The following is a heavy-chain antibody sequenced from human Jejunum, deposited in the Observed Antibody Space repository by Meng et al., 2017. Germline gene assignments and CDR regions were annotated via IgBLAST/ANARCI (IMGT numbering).Heavy chain of an antibody. D-gene: IGHD7-27*01. CDR2: LEDSGKT. V-gene: IGHV3-23*01. CDR3: VTVNWGGIYA. Sequence: GESLKISCAASGFSLTRNDVSWVRQAPGKGLEWVSALEDSGKTNYADSVKGRFTFSRDISKSTLHLQMSDLRGEDTATYYCVTVNWGGIYAWGQGTLVTVSS. CDR1: GFSLTRND. J-gene: IGHJ1*01.